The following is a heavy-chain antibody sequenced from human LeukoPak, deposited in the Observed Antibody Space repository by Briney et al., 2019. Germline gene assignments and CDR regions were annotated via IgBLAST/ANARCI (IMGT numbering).Heavy chain of an antibody. D-gene: IGHD2-2*01. CDR2: IYPGDSDT. CDR1: GXSFTSYW. V-gene: IGHV5-51*01. J-gene: IGHJ6*02. CDR3: ARQGNIVVVPADPNYYYYGMDV. Sequence: GEXLKISCXGSGXSFTSYWIGWVRQVPGKGLEWMGIIYPGDSDTRYSPSFQGQVTISADKSISTAYLQWSSLKASDTAMYYCARQGNIVVVPADPNYYYYGMDVWGQGTTVTVSS.